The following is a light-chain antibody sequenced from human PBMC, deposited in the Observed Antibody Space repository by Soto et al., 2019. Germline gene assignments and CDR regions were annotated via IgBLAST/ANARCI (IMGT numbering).Light chain of an antibody. J-gene: IGLJ2*01. Sequence: QAVVAQPPSVSGAPGQRVTISCTGSSSNIGAGYDVHWYQHLPGTAPKLLIYGDINRPSGVPDRFSGSKSGTSASLAITGLRAEDEADYYCQSYDSSLSGSEVFGGGTKVTVL. CDR1: SSNIGAGYD. V-gene: IGLV1-40*01. CDR2: GDI. CDR3: QSYDSSLSGSEV.